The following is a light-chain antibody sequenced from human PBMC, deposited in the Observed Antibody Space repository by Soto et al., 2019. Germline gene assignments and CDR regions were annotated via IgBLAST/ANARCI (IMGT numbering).Light chain of an antibody. CDR2: KTS. CDR1: QSISSW. Sequence: DIPLTQSPSTLSASVGDRVTITCRASQSISSWLAWYQQKPGKAPKFLIYKTSNLESGVPSRFSGSGSVTEFTLTISSLQPDDFSTYYCQYYNNYCWTFGQGTKVEI. V-gene: IGKV1-5*03. J-gene: IGKJ1*01. CDR3: QYYNNYCWT.